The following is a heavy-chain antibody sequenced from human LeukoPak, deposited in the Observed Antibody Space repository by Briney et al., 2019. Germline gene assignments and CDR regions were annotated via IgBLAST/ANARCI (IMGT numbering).Heavy chain of an antibody. CDR2: ISYDGSNK. V-gene: IGHV3-30*18. CDR1: GFTFSSYG. D-gene: IGHD1-26*01. CDR3: AKDFRRISGSYYVFDY. J-gene: IGHJ4*02. Sequence: PGGSLGLSCAASGFTFSSYGMHWVRQAPGKGLEWVAVISYDGSNKYYADSVKGRFTISRDNSKNTLYLQMNSLRAEDTAVYYCAKDFRRISGSYYVFDYWGQGTLVTVSS.